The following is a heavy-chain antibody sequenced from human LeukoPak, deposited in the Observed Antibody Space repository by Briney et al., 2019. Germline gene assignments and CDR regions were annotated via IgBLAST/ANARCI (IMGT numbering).Heavy chain of an antibody. D-gene: IGHD5-12*01. CDR3: AKVIERERSRSSGYDFAFDI. J-gene: IGHJ3*02. Sequence: GGSLRLSCTASGFTFGDYTMSWVRQAPGRGLEWVSAISGSGGSTYYADSVKGRFTISRDNSKNTLYLQMNSLRAEDTAVYYCAKVIERERSRSSGYDFAFDIWGQGTMVTVSS. V-gene: IGHV3-23*01. CDR2: ISGSGGST. CDR1: GFTFGDYT.